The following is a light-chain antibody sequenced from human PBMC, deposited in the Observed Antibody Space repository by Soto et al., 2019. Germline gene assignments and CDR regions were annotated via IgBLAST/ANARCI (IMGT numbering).Light chain of an antibody. CDR3: SSYSGSSTLVV. CDR2: DVI. CDR1: SSDVGGYNF. Sequence: QSALTQPASVSGSPGQSITISCTGTSSDVGGYNFVSWYQHHPGEAPKLMIYDVINRPSGVSNRFSGSKSGNTASLTISGLQAEDEADYSCSSYSGSSTLVVFGGGTKLTVL. V-gene: IGLV2-14*03. J-gene: IGLJ2*01.